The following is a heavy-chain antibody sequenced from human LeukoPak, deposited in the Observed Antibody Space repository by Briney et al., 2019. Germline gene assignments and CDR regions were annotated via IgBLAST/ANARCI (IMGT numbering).Heavy chain of an antibody. D-gene: IGHD4-11*01. CDR1: GFTFNSFG. CDR3: AKWRVKDYSNFNVRYYFDY. V-gene: IGHV3-23*01. CDR2: ITGSGGST. J-gene: IGHJ4*02. Sequence: GGSLRLSCAASGFTFNSFGMSWVRQAPGKGLEWVSAITGSGGSTYYAGSVKGRFTISRVNSKNTLYLQMNSLRAEDTAVYYCAKWRVKDYSNFNVRYYFDYWGQGTLVTVSS.